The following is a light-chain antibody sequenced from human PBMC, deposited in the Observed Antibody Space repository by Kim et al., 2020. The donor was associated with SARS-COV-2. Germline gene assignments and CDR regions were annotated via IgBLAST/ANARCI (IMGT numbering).Light chain of an antibody. Sequence: NFMLTQPHSVSESPGKTVTISCTRSSGSIASNYVQWYQQRPGSAPTTVIYEDNQRPSGVPDRFSGSIDSSSSSASLTISGLKTEDEADYYCQSYDSNNVVFGGGTQLTVL. CDR2: EDN. CDR1: SGSIASNY. V-gene: IGLV6-57*04. J-gene: IGLJ2*01. CDR3: QSYDSNNVV.